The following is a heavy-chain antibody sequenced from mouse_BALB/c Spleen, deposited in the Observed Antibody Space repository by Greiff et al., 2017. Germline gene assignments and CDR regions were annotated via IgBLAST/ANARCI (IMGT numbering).Heavy chain of an antibody. D-gene: IGHD1-1*01. CDR1: GYTFTSYW. J-gene: IGHJ1*01. Sequence: QVQLQQSGAELARPGASVKLSCKASGYTFTSYWMQWVKQRPGQGLEWIGAIYPGDGDTRYTQKFKGKATLTADKSSSTAYMQLSSLASEDSAVYYCASDATVVATDGWGAGTTVTVSS. CDR3: ASDATVVATDG. V-gene: IGHV1-87*01. CDR2: IYPGDGDT.